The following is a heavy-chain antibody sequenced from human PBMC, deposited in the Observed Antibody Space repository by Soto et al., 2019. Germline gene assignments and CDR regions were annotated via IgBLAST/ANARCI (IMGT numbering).Heavy chain of an antibody. J-gene: IGHJ4*02. CDR3: ARMEATVRPQWYFYY. V-gene: IGHV3-74*01. D-gene: IGHD4-17*01. CDR1: GFTFSSYW. CDR2: INSDGSST. Sequence: EVQLVESGGGLVQPGGSLRLSCAASGFTFSSYWMHWVRQAPGKGLVWVSRINSDGSSTSYADSVKCRFTIARDNAKNTLYLQMNSLRAEDTAVYYCARMEATVRPQWYFYYWGQGTRVTVSS.